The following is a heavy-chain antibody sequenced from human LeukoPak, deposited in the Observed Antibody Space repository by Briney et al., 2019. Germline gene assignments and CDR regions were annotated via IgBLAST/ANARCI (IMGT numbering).Heavy chain of an antibody. V-gene: IGHV4-59*12. CDR3: AREYGDKDPAFDP. D-gene: IGHD4-17*01. CDR2: IYYSGST. CDR1: GGSISSYY. J-gene: IGHJ5*02. Sequence: SETLSLTRTVSGGSISSYYWSWIRQPPGKGLEWVGQIYYSGSTNYNPSLKSRVTISVDTSKNQFSLKLSSVTAADTAVYYCAREYGDKDPAFDPWGQGTLVTVSS.